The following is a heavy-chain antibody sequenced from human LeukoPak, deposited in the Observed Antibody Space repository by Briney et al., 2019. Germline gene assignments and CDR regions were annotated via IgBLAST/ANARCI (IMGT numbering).Heavy chain of an antibody. Sequence: SETLSLTCTVSGGSISSYYWSWIRQPPGKGLEWIGYIYYSGSTNYNPSLKSRVTMSVDTSKNQFSLKLSSVTTADTAVYYCARDTYSRGWYAGGFDPWGQGTLVTVSS. CDR2: IYYSGST. D-gene: IGHD6-19*01. J-gene: IGHJ5*02. CDR1: GGSISSYY. V-gene: IGHV4-59*12. CDR3: ARDTYSRGWYAGGFDP.